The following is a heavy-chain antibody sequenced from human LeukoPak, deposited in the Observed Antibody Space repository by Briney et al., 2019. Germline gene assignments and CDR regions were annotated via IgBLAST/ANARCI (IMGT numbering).Heavy chain of an antibody. V-gene: IGHV3-23*01. CDR2: ISGSGGST. D-gene: IGHD3-3*01. CDR1: GFTFSSYA. J-gene: IGHJ4*02. CDR3: AKRPVLRFLEWFEPFDC. Sequence: GGSLRLSCAASGFTFSSYAMSWVRQAPGKGLEWVSAISGSGGSTYYADSVKGRFTISRDNSKNTLYLQMNSLRAEDTAVYYCAKRPVLRFLEWFEPFDCWGQGTLVTVSS.